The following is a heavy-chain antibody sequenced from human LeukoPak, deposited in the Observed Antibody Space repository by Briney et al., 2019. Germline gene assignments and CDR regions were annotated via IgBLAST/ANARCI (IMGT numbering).Heavy chain of an antibody. J-gene: IGHJ4*02. D-gene: IGHD6-13*01. CDR3: ARRSSSSSWYYFDY. V-gene: IGHV3-33*01. CDR2: IWYEGINK. Sequence: GGSLRLSCTPSGFTFSSYGLHWVRQAPGKGLEWVAVIWYEGINKYYADSVRGRFTISRDNSKNTLYLEMNNLRAEDTAVYYCARRSSSSSWYYFDYWGQGTLVTVSS. CDR1: GFTFSSYG.